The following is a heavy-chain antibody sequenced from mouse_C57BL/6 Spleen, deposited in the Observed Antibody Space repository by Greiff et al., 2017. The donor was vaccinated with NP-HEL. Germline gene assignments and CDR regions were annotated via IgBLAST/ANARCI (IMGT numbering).Heavy chain of an antibody. D-gene: IGHD6-5*01. CDR2: FHPYNDDT. V-gene: IGHV1-47*01. CDR1: GYTFTTYP. CDR3: ARRLGYDVYFDY. Sequence: VQGVESGAELVKPGASVKMSCKASGYTFTTYPIEWMKQNHGKSLEWIGNFHPYNDDTKYNEKFKGKATLTVEKSSSTVYLELSRLTSDVSAVYYCARRLGYDVYFDYWGQGTTLTVSS. J-gene: IGHJ2*01.